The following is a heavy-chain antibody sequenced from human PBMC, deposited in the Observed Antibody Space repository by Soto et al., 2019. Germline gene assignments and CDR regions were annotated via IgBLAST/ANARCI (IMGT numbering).Heavy chain of an antibody. CDR1: GYSFTSYW. J-gene: IGHJ5*02. Sequence: PGESLKISCKGSGYSFTSYWIGWVRQMPGKGLEWMGIIYPGDSDTRYSPSFQGQVTISADKSISTAYLQWSSLKASDTAMYYCARHFMTDYGDTNSFDPWGQGTLVTVSS. CDR2: IYPGDSDT. D-gene: IGHD4-17*01. V-gene: IGHV5-51*01. CDR3: ARHFMTDYGDTNSFDP.